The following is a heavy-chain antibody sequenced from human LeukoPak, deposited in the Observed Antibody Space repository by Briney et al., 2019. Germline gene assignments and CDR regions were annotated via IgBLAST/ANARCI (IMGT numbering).Heavy chain of an antibody. Sequence: SETLSLTCTVSGGSINSNDYYWAWIRQPPGKGLGWIGSIYYSRTTFYNPSLKSRVTISADSSKNQFSLNLNSVTAADTAVYYCARRRIVATLDYWGQGTLVTVSS. CDR1: GGSINSNDYY. D-gene: IGHD5-12*01. J-gene: IGHJ4*02. V-gene: IGHV4-39*01. CDR2: IYYSRTT. CDR3: ARRRIVATLDY.